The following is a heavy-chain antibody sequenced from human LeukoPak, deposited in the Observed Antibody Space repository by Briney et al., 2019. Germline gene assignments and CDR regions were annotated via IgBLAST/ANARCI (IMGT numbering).Heavy chain of an antibody. Sequence: PGGSLRLSCAASGFPFSGYWMHWVRQGPEKGLELVSRIDNDGHGIFYVDSVKGRFTTSRDNAKNTLYLQMNSLRVEDTAVYYCATGGGWDPSFGVVTHIDVWGKGTTVVVSS. V-gene: IGHV3-74*01. D-gene: IGHD3-3*01. CDR3: ATGGGWDPSFGVVTHIDV. CDR2: IDNDGHGI. J-gene: IGHJ6*03. CDR1: GFPFSGYW.